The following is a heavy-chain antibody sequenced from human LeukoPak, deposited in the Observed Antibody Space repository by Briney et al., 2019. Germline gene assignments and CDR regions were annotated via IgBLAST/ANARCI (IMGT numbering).Heavy chain of an antibody. J-gene: IGHJ4*02. CDR1: GFTFSSFW. Sequence: GGSLRLSCAASGFTFSSFWMHWVRQAPGKGLVWVSRINTDGSSTSYADSVKGRFTISRDNAKNTLYVQMNSLRAEDTAVYYCARERFLELDYWGQGTLVTVSS. D-gene: IGHD3-3*01. V-gene: IGHV3-74*01. CDR2: INTDGSST. CDR3: ARERFLELDY.